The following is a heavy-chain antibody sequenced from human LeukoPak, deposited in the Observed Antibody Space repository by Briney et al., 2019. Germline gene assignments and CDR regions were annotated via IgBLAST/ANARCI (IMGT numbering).Heavy chain of an antibody. J-gene: IGHJ4*02. CDR2: IYYSGST. CDR3: ARQFGSFVPYGGDPDRLGY. Sequence: PSETLSLTCTVSGGSISSRSYYWGWIRQPTGKGLEWIGCIYYSGSTSYNPSLKSRVTISVDTSKNQFSLKLSSVTAADTAVYYCARQFGSFVPYGGDPDRLGYWGQGTLVTVSS. CDR1: GGSISSRSYY. D-gene: IGHD4-23*01. V-gene: IGHV4-39*01.